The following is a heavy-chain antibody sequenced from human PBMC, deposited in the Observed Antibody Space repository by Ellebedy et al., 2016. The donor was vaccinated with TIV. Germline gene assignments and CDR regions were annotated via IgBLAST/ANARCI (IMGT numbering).Heavy chain of an antibody. CDR1: GFTFSPYA. Sequence: GESLKISCAASGFTFSPYAMAWVRQAPGKGLEWVSGIVGSGSQKYADSVKGRFTISRDNSKRTEDLQMNSLRAEDTAIYFCAKDRTSGDGYWVFDNWGQGTLVSVSS. V-gene: IGHV3-23*01. D-gene: IGHD5-18*01. J-gene: IGHJ4*02. CDR3: AKDRTSGDGYWVFDN. CDR2: IVGSGS.